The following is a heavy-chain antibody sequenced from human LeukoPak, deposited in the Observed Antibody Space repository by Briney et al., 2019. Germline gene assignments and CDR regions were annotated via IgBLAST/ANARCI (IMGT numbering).Heavy chain of an antibody. CDR3: ARDGTSTDDY. D-gene: IGHD2-2*01. CDR1: GYTFSNFG. V-gene: IGHV1-18*01. Sequence: ASVKVSCKTSGYTFSNFGINWVRQAPGQGLEWMAWISGNNDNPNYGQKFRGRFTVTTDSSTSTAYMELRNLRSDDTAVYYCARDGTSTDDYWGQGTLVTVSS. CDR2: ISGNNDNP. J-gene: IGHJ4*02.